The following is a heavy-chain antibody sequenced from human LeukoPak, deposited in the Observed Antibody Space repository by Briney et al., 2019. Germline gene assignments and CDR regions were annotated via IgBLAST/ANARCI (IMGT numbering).Heavy chain of an antibody. CDR2: IYYSGST. CDR1: GGSISSSSYY. V-gene: IGHV4-39*01. CDR3: ARHKTWIQLWYFDY. J-gene: IGHJ4*02. Sequence: SETLSLTCTVSGGSISSSSYYWGWIRQPPGKGLEWIGSIYYSGSTYYNPSLKSRVTISVDTSKNQFSLKLSSVTAADTAVYYCARHKTWIQLWYFDYWGQGTLVTVSS. D-gene: IGHD5-18*01.